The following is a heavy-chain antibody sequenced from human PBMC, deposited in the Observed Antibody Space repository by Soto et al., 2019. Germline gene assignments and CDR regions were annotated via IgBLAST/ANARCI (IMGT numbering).Heavy chain of an antibody. V-gene: IGHV3-21*01. CDR1: GFTFSSYS. Sequence: LGGSLRLSCAASGFTFSSYSMNWVRQAPGKGLEWVSSISSSSSYIYYADSVKGRFTISRDNAKNSLYLQMNSLRAEDTAVYYCARDLSLSSGWYWGRGFDYWGQGTLVTVSS. CDR2: ISSSSSYI. D-gene: IGHD6-19*01. CDR3: ARDLSLSSGWYWGRGFDY. J-gene: IGHJ4*02.